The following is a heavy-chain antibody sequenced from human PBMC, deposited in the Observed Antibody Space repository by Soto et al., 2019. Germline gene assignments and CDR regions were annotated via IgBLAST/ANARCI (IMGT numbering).Heavy chain of an antibody. V-gene: IGHV4-39*01. J-gene: IGHJ4*02. CDR3: ARGQWLVPFDY. CDR2: IYYSGST. D-gene: IGHD6-19*01. Sequence: QLLESGPGLVKPSETLSLTCTVSGGSISSSSYYWGWIRQPPGKGLEWIGSIYYSGSTYYNPSLKSRVTISVDTSKNQFSLKLSSVTAADTAVYYCARGQWLVPFDYWGQGTLVTVSS. CDR1: GGSISSSSYY.